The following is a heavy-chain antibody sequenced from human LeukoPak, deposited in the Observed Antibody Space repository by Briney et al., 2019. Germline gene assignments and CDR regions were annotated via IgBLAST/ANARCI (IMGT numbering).Heavy chain of an antibody. V-gene: IGHV3-11*04. Sequence: GGSLRLSCAASGFTLSDYYMTWIRQAPGEGLEWVSYMSSTGNTIYYADSVKGRFTVSRDNAKNSLFLQMDSLRAEDTAVYYCARSSDYFTYFGLWGRGSLVTVSS. J-gene: IGHJ2*01. CDR1: GFTLSDYY. CDR2: MSSTGNTI. CDR3: ARSSDYFTYFGL. D-gene: IGHD2/OR15-2a*01.